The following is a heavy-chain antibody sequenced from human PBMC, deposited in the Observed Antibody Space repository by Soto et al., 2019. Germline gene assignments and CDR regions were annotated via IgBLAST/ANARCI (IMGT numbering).Heavy chain of an antibody. D-gene: IGHD4-17*01. CDR1: GCSLSTSGKG. CDR3: AHRHLDRGDSWWFAP. V-gene: IGHV2-5*02. Sequence: SGPTLVHPTLALTMTCTLSGCSLSTSGKGVGWIRQPPGKALEWLALIYWDADKRYSPSLKSRLTIPKDTSKHQVVLTMTTMDPVDTATYCCAHRHLDRGDSWWFAPRGQGTLVTVSS. CDR2: IYWDADK. J-gene: IGHJ5*02.